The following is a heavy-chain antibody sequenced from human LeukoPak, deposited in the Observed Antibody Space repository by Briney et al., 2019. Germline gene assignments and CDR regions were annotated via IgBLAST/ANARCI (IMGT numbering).Heavy chain of an antibody. CDR2: INTDGSST. J-gene: IGHJ4*02. V-gene: IGHV3-74*01. Sequence: GSLRLSCSASGFTFSSFWMHWVRQAPGKGLVWVSHINTDGSSTNYADSVKGRFTISRDNAKNTLYLQMNSLRAEDTAVYYCARPYNYGDSRIDYWGRGTLVTVSS. CDR3: ARPYNYGDSRIDY. D-gene: IGHD4-17*01. CDR1: GFTFSSFW.